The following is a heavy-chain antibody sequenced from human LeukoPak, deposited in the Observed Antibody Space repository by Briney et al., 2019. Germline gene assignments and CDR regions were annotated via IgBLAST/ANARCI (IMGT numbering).Heavy chain of an antibody. D-gene: IGHD2-15*01. CDR2: IWYDGSNK. CDR1: GFTFSTYG. V-gene: IGHV3-33*01. CDR3: ASAYCSGGSCYADF. Sequence: GGSLRLSCAASGFTFSTYGMQWVRQAPGKGLEWVALIWYDGSNKYYADSVKGRFTISSDNSENTLYLQMNSLRAEDTALYYCASAYCSGGSCYADFWGQGTLVTVSS. J-gene: IGHJ4*02.